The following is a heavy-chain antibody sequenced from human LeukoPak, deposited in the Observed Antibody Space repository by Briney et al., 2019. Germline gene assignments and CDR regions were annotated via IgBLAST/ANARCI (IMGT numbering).Heavy chain of an antibody. CDR2: IKQDGSDK. D-gene: IGHD3-10*01. J-gene: IGHJ4*02. Sequence: GGSLRLSCAASGSTFSSYSMSWVRQAPGKGLEWVANIKQDGSDKYYVDSVRGRFTISRDNAKNSLYLQMDSLRAEDTAVYYCARTGRNLDYWGQGTPVTVSS. CDR1: GSTFSSYS. V-gene: IGHV3-7*05. CDR3: ARTGRNLDY.